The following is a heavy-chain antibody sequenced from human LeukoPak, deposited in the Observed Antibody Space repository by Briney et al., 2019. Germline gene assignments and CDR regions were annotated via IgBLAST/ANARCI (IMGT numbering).Heavy chain of an antibody. CDR2: ISASGGST. D-gene: IGHD3-16*01. CDR1: GFTFTSYA. J-gene: IGHJ4*02. CDR3: AKVRGGLHPLDY. Sequence: GGSLRLSCAASGFTFTSYAMSWVRQAPGKGLEWVSAISASGGSTFYADSLKGRFTISRDNSKNTLFLQMNSLRAEDTAVYYCAKVRGGLHPLDYWGQGTLVTVS. V-gene: IGHV3-23*01.